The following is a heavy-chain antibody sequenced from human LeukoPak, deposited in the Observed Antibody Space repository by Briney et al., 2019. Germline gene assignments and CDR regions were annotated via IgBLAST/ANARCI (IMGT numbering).Heavy chain of an antibody. Sequence: GGSLRLSCAASGFTFSSYAMTWVPQAPGKGLGWVSAITGDGANTYYADSVKGRFTISRDNSKNTLYLQMNSLRAEDTAVYYCAKNYASGRGVPYAMDVWGQGTTVTVAS. V-gene: IGHV3-23*01. CDR2: ITGDGANT. J-gene: IGHJ6*02. D-gene: IGHD3-10*01. CDR3: AKNYASGRGVPYAMDV. CDR1: GFTFSSYA.